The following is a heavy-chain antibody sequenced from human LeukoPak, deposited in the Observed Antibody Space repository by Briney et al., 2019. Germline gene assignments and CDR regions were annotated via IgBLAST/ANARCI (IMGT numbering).Heavy chain of an antibody. CDR1: GFTFDDYA. D-gene: IGHD3-22*01. J-gene: IGHJ4*02. Sequence: GGSLRLSCAASGFTFDDYAMHWVRQTPGKGLEWLSVISGDGGRTYYAASVKGRFTISRDNSDNTLSLQMNSPTTEDTAFYYCAKGLHHYYDSSGFDYWGQGTLVTVSS. CDR3: AKGLHHYYDSSGFDY. V-gene: IGHV3-43*02. CDR2: ISGDGGRT.